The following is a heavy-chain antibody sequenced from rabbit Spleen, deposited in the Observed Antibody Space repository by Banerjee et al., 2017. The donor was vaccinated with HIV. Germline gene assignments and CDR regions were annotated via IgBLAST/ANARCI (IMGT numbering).Heavy chain of an antibody. CDR2: IYPAKGST. D-gene: IGHD4-1*01. V-gene: IGHV1S43*01. Sequence: QEQLEESGGGLVKPEGSLTLTCKASGFDFSSSYYMCWVRQAPGKGLEWIGIIYPAKGSTDYASWVNGRFTISSDNAQSTVDLKMTSLTAADTATYFCARAIVPWLGLTRLDLWGPGTLVTVS. J-gene: IGHJ3*01. CDR3: ARAIVPWLGLTRLDL. CDR1: GFDFSSSYY.